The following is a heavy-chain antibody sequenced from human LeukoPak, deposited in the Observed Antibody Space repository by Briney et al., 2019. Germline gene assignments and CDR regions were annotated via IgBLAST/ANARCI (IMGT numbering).Heavy chain of an antibody. CDR2: ISNSGNTI. CDR1: GFTFSDYY. CDR3: AKAGAAADPLY. J-gene: IGHJ4*02. D-gene: IGHD6-13*01. V-gene: IGHV3-11*04. Sequence: GGSLRLSCAASGFTFSDYYMSWIRQAPGKGLEWVSYISNSGNTIYYADSVKGRFTISRDNAKNSLYLQMNSLRAEDTAVYYCAKAGAAADPLYWGQGTLVTVSS.